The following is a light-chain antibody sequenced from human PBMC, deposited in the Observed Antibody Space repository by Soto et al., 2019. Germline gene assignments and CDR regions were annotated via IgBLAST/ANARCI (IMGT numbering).Light chain of an antibody. J-gene: IGKJ1*01. CDR1: QSVSSSY. CDR2: GAS. CDR3: QQYGSSPRT. Sequence: EIVLTQSPGTLSLSPGERATLSCRASQSVSSSYLAWFQQKPGQAPRLLIYGASSRATGIPDRFSGSGSGTDFTLTISRLEPEDFAVHFCQQYGSSPRTFGQGTKVDSK. V-gene: IGKV3-20*01.